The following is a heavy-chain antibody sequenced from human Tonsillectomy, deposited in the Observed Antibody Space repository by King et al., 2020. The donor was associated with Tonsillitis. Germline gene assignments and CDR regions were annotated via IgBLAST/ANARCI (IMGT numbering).Heavy chain of an antibody. CDR2: ISWNSDNI. V-gene: IGHV3-9*01. J-gene: IGHJ5*02. Sequence: VQLVESGGGLVQPGRSLRLSCAASGFTFDDYAMHWVRQVPGKGLEWVSDISWNSDNIDYADSVKGRFTISRDNAKNYLYLQMNSLRAEDTALYYCAKDSSGYYGSGSYYQTWGQGTLVTVSS. CDR1: GFTFDDYA. CDR3: AKDSSGYYGSGSYYQT. D-gene: IGHD3-10*01.